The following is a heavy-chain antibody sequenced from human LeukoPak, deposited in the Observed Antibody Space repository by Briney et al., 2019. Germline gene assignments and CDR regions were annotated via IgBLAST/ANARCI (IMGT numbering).Heavy chain of an antibody. D-gene: IGHD1-26*01. J-gene: IGHJ4*02. Sequence: ASVKVSCKASGGTFNSYGISWVRQAPGQGLEWMGGIIPMFGTANYAQKFQGRVTIIADESSSTAYMELSSLRSEDTAVYYCARDPSSYIVGVLDYWGQGTLVTVSS. CDR1: GGTFNSYG. V-gene: IGHV1-69*13. CDR3: ARDPSSYIVGVLDY. CDR2: IIPMFGTA.